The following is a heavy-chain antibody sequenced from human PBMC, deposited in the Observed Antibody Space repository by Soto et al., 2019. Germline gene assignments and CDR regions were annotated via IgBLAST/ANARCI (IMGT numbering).Heavy chain of an antibody. CDR3: ARDFSPFYDFWSGYHPAWFDP. D-gene: IGHD3-3*01. J-gene: IGHJ5*02. CDR1: GGTFSSYA. Sequence: SVKVSCKASGGTFSSYAISWVRQAPGQGLEWMGGIIPIFGTANYAQKFQGRVTITADKSTSTAYMELSSLRSEDTAVYYCARDFSPFYDFWSGYHPAWFDPWGQGTLVTV. CDR2: IIPIFGTA. V-gene: IGHV1-69*06.